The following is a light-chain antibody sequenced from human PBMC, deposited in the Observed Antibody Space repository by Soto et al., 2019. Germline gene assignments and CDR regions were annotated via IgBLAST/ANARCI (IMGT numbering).Light chain of an antibody. CDR2: AAS. Sequence: DIVLTQSPATLSLSPGERAILSCRASQSVGTSLAWYQQRPGQAPRLLLSAASTRATGIPARFSGSGSGTDFTLTISSLQAEDVAVYYCQQRTNWPPRDTFGQGTKVDIK. CDR1: QSVGTS. V-gene: IGKV3-11*01. CDR3: QQRTNWPPRDT. J-gene: IGKJ2*01.